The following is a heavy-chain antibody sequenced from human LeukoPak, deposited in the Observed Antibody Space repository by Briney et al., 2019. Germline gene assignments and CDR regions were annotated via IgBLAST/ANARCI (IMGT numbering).Heavy chain of an antibody. D-gene: IGHD2-2*02. Sequence: SETLSLTCTVSGGSISSYYRSWIRQPPGKGLEWIGYIYYSGSTNYNPSLKSRVTISVDTSKNQFSLKLSSVTAADTAVYYCARWDCSSTSCYIGYWGQGTLVTVSS. CDR2: IYYSGST. CDR3: ARWDCSSTSCYIGY. CDR1: GGSISSYY. V-gene: IGHV4-59*01. J-gene: IGHJ4*02.